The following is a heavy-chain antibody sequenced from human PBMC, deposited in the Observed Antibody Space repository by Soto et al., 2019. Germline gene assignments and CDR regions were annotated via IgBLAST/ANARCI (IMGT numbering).Heavy chain of an antibody. Sequence: SAGSEILSYAAAGFTVSSYAMSLVRAAPGKGLEWVSAISGSGGGTYDADSVKGRLTISRDNSKNTLYLQTNSLRAEDTAVYYCARSVDTPTLDYWGQGTLVTVSS. CDR1: GFTVSSYA. CDR3: ARSVDTPTLDY. J-gene: IGHJ4*02. CDR2: ISGSGGGT. V-gene: IGHV3-23*01. D-gene: IGHD5-18*01.